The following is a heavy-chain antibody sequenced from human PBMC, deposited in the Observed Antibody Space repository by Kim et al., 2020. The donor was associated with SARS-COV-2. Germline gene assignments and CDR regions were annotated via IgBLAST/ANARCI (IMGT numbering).Heavy chain of an antibody. V-gene: IGHV4-34*01. CDR3: AGGIVATIFGMDV. Sequence: SETLSLTCAVYGGSFSGYYWSWIRQPPGKGLEWIGEIIHSGSTNYNPSLKSRVTISVDTSKNQFSLKLSSVTAADTAVYYCAGGIVATIFGMDVWGQGTTVTVSS. J-gene: IGHJ6*02. D-gene: IGHD5-12*01. CDR2: IIHSGST. CDR1: GGSFSGYY.